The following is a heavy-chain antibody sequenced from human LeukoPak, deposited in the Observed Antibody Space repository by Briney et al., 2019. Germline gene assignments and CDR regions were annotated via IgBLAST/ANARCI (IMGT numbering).Heavy chain of an antibody. D-gene: IGHD4-17*01. J-gene: IGHJ5*02. V-gene: IGHV4-59*01. Sequence: SETLSLTCTVSGGSISSYYWSWIRQPPGKGLEWIGYIYYSGSTNYNPSLKSRVTISVDTSKNQFSLKLSSVTAADTAVYYCARDSPDYGDYGWFDPWGQGTLVTVSS. CDR1: GGSISSYY. CDR2: IYYSGST. CDR3: ARDSPDYGDYGWFDP.